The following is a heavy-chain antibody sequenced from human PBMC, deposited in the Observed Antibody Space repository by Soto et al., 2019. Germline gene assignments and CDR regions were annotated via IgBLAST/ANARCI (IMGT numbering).Heavy chain of an antibody. CDR1: GFSFRDYS. V-gene: IGHV3-23*01. J-gene: IGHJ4*02. D-gene: IGHD4-4*01. CDR2: ISGSSFST. Sequence: EVQLLESGGGLVQPGGSLRLSCSASGFSFRDYSMSWVRQAPGKGLEWVSAISGSSFSTFYADSVKGRFTISRDNSKNTVYLHINDLRADDTALYYCAKCFQWGRDYTNYGNYFFDYWGQGTLVTVSS. CDR3: AKCFQWGRDYTNYGNYFFDY.